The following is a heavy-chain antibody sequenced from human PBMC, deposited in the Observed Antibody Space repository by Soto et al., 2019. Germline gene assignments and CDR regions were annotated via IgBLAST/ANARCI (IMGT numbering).Heavy chain of an antibody. Sequence: PSETLSLTCTVSGGSISSGGYSWSWIRQHPGKGLEWIGYIYYSGSTYYNPSLKSRVTISVDTSKNQFSLKVGSVTASDTAVYYCASSPLYVMDVWRQGTTVTVPS. J-gene: IGHJ6*02. CDR2: IYYSGST. V-gene: IGHV4-31*03. CDR3: ASSPLYVMDV. CDR1: GGSISSGGYS.